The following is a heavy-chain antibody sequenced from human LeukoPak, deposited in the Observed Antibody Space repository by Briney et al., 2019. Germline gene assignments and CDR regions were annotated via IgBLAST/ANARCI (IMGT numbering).Heavy chain of an antibody. CDR3: ARRCFSHQYSSGWYYFDY. CDR1: GGSISSSSYY. D-gene: IGHD6-19*01. Sequence: KPSETLSFTCTVSGGSISSSSYYWGWIRQPPGKGLEWIGSIYYSGSTYYNPSLKSRVTISVDTSKNQFSLKLSSVTAADTAVYYCARRCFSHQYSSGWYYFDYWGQGTLVTVSS. CDR2: IYYSGST. V-gene: IGHV4-39*07. J-gene: IGHJ4*02.